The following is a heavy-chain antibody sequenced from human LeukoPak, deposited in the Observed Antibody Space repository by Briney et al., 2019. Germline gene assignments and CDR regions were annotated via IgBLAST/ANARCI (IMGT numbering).Heavy chain of an antibody. V-gene: IGHV3-53*01. J-gene: IGHJ4*02. Sequence: GGSLRLSCTVSGFTVSSNSWSWVRQAPGKGLEWVSFIYSGGNTHYSDSVTGRFTISSDNSKNTLYLQMNSLRAEDTAVYYCARRAGAYSHPYDYWGQGTLVTVSS. CDR3: ARRAGAYSHPYDY. D-gene: IGHD4/OR15-4a*01. CDR2: IYSGGNT. CDR1: GFTVSSNS.